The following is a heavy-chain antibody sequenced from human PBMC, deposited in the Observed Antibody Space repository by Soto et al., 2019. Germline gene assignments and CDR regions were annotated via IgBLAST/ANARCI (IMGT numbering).Heavy chain of an antibody. D-gene: IGHD3-9*01. Sequence: ASVKVSCKASGYTFTSYGISWVRPAPGQGLEWMGWISAYNGNTNYAQKLQGRVTMTTDTSTSTAYMELRSLRSDDTAVYYCARGMTGYPLWYYYGMDVWGQGTTVTVSS. CDR3: ARGMTGYPLWYYYGMDV. J-gene: IGHJ6*02. CDR2: ISAYNGNT. CDR1: GYTFTSYG. V-gene: IGHV1-18*04.